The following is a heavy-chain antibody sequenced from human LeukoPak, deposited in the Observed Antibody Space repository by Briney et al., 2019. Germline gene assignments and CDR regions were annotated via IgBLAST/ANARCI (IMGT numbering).Heavy chain of an antibody. CDR1: GFTFNYG. CDR3: ARESPALDY. V-gene: IGHV3-48*01. Sequence: GGSLRLSCTASGFTFNYGMNWVRQAPGKGLEWVSYISSTGTRITYADSVRGRFTISRDNAKNSLYLQMDSLRAEDTAVYYCARESPALDYWGQGTLVTVSS. J-gene: IGHJ4*02. CDR2: ISSTGTRI.